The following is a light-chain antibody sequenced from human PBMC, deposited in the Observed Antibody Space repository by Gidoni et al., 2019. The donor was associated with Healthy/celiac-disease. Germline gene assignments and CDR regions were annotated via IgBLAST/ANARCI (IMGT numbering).Light chain of an antibody. CDR1: KLGDKY. Sequence: TCSGDKLGDKYACWYQQKPGQSPVLVIYQDSKRPSGVPERFSGSNSGNTATLTISGTQAMDEADYYCQAWDSSTAVFGGGTKLTVL. J-gene: IGLJ2*01. CDR3: QAWDSSTAV. CDR2: QDS. V-gene: IGLV3-1*01.